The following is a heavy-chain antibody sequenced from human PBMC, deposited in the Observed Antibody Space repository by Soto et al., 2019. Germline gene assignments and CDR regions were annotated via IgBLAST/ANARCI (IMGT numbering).Heavy chain of an antibody. CDR1: GFTFSSYA. CDR2: ISYDGSNK. Sequence: QVQLVESGGGVVQPGRSLRLSCAASGFTFSSYAMHWVRQAPGKGLEWVAVISYDGSNKYYADSVKGRFTISRDNSKNTLYLQMNSLRAEDTAVYYCARDGISIAAAYWGQRTLVTVSS. V-gene: IGHV3-30-3*01. CDR3: ARDGISIAAAY. J-gene: IGHJ4*02. D-gene: IGHD6-13*01.